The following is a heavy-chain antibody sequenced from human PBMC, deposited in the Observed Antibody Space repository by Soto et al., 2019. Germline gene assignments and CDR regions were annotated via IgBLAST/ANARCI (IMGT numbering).Heavy chain of an antibody. Sequence: SETLSLTCAVSGYSISSGYYWGWIRQPPGKGLEWIGSIYHSGSTYYNPSLKSRVTISVDTSKNQFSLKLSSVTAADTAVYYCARVRYDGYFDYWGQGALVTVSS. CDR1: GYSISSGYY. J-gene: IGHJ4*02. D-gene: IGHD3-16*02. CDR2: IYHSGST. CDR3: ARVRYDGYFDY. V-gene: IGHV4-38-2*01.